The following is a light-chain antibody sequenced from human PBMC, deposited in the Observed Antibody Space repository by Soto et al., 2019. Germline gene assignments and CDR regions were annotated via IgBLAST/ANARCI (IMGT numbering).Light chain of an antibody. CDR2: LDSDGSH. Sequence: QLVLTQSPSASASLGASVKLTCTLSSGHSSYAIAWHRQQPEKGPRYLMKLDSDGSHTKGDAISDRFSGSSSGAERYLTISSLQSEDEADYYCQTWGTGIHVVFGGGTKLTVL. J-gene: IGLJ2*01. V-gene: IGLV4-69*01. CDR3: QTWGTGIHVV. CDR1: SGHSSYA.